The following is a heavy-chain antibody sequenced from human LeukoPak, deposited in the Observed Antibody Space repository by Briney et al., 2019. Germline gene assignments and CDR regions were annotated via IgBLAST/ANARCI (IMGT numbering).Heavy chain of an antibody. CDR3: ARYDLRDWYFDL. Sequence: PGGSLRLSCAASGFTFSSYEMNWVRHAPGKGLEWVSYISSSGSTIYYADSVKGRFTISRDNAKNSLYLQMNSLRAEDTAVYYCARYDLRDWYFDLWGRGTLVTVSS. CDR2: ISSSGSTI. J-gene: IGHJ2*01. CDR1: GFTFSSYE. V-gene: IGHV3-48*03. D-gene: IGHD3-16*01.